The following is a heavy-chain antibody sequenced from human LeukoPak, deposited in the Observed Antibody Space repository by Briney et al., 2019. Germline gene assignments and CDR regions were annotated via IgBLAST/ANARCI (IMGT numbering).Heavy chain of an antibody. CDR3: AWSPEDGMDV. Sequence: SETLSLTCAVSGGSISSGGYSWSWIRQPPGKGLEWIGYIYHSGSTYYNPSLKTRVTISVDRSKNQLSLKLSSVTAADTAVYHCAWSPEDGMDVWGQGTTVTVSS. CDR2: IYHSGST. J-gene: IGHJ6*02. V-gene: IGHV4-30-2*01. CDR1: GGSISSGGYS. D-gene: IGHD1-26*01.